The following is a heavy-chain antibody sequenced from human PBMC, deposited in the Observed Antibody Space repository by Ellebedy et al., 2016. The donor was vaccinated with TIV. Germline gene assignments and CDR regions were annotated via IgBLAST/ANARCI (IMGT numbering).Heavy chain of an antibody. V-gene: IGHV1-69*13. Sequence: SVKVSXXASGGTFSSYAISWVRQAPGQGLEWMGGIIPIFGTANYAQKFQGRVTITADESTSTAYMELSSLRSEDTAVYYCAGGGYDYKGRLGWFDPWGQGTLVTVSS. D-gene: IGHD5-12*01. CDR1: GGTFSSYA. CDR3: AGGGYDYKGRLGWFDP. J-gene: IGHJ5*02. CDR2: IIPIFGTA.